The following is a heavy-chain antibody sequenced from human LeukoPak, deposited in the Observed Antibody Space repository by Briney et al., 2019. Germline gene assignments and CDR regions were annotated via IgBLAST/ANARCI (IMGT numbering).Heavy chain of an antibody. CDR2: ISGSGGST. J-gene: IGHJ4*02. CDR1: GFTFSSYA. Sequence: GGSLRLSCAASGFTFSSYAMSWVRQAPGKGLEWVSAISGSGGSTYYADSVKGRFTISRDNSKNTLYLQMNSLRAEDTAVYYCVREGSYYDSSGYYLGYWGQGTLVTVSS. D-gene: IGHD3-22*01. V-gene: IGHV3-23*01. CDR3: VREGSYYDSSGYYLGY.